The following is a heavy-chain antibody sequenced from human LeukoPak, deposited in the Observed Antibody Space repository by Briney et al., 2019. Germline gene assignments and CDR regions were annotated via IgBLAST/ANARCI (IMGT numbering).Heavy chain of an antibody. Sequence: SETLSLTCTVSGGPISSYYWSWIRQPPGKGLEWIGYIYYSGSTNYNPSLKSRVTISVDTSKNQFSLKLSSVTAADTAVYYCARYSYDILTGYPKGWFDPWGQGTLVTVSS. J-gene: IGHJ5*02. CDR2: IYYSGST. D-gene: IGHD3-9*01. CDR1: GGPISSYY. V-gene: IGHV4-59*01. CDR3: ARYSYDILTGYPKGWFDP.